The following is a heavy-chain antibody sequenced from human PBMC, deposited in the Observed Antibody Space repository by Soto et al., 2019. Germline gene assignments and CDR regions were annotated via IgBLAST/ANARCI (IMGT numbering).Heavy chain of an antibody. Sequence: GSLIVSCASSGLTYSNYCMNLVRQAPGKGLEWVAYISASSSSIYYADSVKGRFTISRDNAKNSLYLQMNSLRDEDTAVYYCTRDFTWSEVYWGQGVQVTVSS. CDR1: GLTYSNYC. D-gene: IGHD3-3*01. V-gene: IGHV3-48*02. CDR3: TRDFTWSEVY. J-gene: IGHJ4*02. CDR2: ISASSSSI.